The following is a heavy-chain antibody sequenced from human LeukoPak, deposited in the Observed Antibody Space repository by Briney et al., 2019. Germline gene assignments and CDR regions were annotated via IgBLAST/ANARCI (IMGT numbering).Heavy chain of an antibody. CDR2: INNDGSST. V-gene: IGHV3-74*01. D-gene: IGHD2-21*01. CDR1: GFTFSTYW. CDR3: AREPAYCGGDCLFDY. J-gene: IGHJ4*02. Sequence: HSGGSLRLSCAASGFTFSTYWMHWVRQAPGKGLVWVSRINNDGSSTSYSDSVKGRFTISRDNAKSTLYLQMNSLTAEDTAVYYCAREPAYCGGDCLFDYWGQGTLVTVSS.